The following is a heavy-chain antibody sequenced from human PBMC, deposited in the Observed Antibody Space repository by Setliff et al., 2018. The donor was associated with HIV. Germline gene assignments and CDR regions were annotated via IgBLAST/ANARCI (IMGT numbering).Heavy chain of an antibody. V-gene: IGHV4-34*01. CDR2: INRSGST. CDR1: GGSFSGYY. D-gene: IGHD1-26*01. Sequence: PAETLSLTCAVYGGSFSGYYWTWIRQPPGKGLEWIGEINRSGSTKYNPSLKSRVTMSIDAAKKQFSLRLSPVTAADTAVYFCVALSVVQTQAMELAWFEPWGQGTPVTVSS. CDR3: VALSVVQTQAMELAWFEP. J-gene: IGHJ5*02.